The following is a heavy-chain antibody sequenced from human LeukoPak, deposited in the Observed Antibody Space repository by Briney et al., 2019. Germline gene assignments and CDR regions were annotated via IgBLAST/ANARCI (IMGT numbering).Heavy chain of an antibody. Sequence: GGSLRLSCAASGFTVSGNYMSWVRQSPGKGLEWVSVIYTDDTTFYADSVKGRFTTSRDNSKNTLYLQMNSLRAEDTAVYYCARYSGSLLRHYWGQGTLVTVSS. CDR2: IYTDDTT. J-gene: IGHJ4*02. V-gene: IGHV3-53*01. CDR3: ARYSGSLLRHY. CDR1: GFTVSGNY. D-gene: IGHD1-26*01.